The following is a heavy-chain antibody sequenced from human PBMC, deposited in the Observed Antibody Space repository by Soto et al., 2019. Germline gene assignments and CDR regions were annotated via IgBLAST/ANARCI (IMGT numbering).Heavy chain of an antibody. V-gene: IGHV5-51*01. CDR2: IYPGDSDT. CDR1: GYSFTSYW. D-gene: IGHD5-18*01. CDR3: ARLLQGYSYGRRRDIPEPLDY. Sequence: GESLKISCKGSGYSFTSYWIGWVRQMPGKGLEWMGIIYPGDSDTRYSPSFQGQVTISADKSISTAYLQWSSLKASDTAMYYCARLLQGYSYGRRRDIPEPLDYWGQGTLVTVSS. J-gene: IGHJ4*02.